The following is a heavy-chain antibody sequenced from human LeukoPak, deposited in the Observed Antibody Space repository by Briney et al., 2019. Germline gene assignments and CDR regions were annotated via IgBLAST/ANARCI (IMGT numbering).Heavy chain of an antibody. V-gene: IGHV3-7*01. Sequence: PGGSLRLSCAASGFTFNTYWMSWVRQAPGKGLEWVASINQDRGEIHYVDSVRGRFTISRDNAKNSLYLQTNSLRAEDTAVYYCARAGQEWFGELGFDQWGQGTLVIVSS. CDR1: GFTFNTYW. D-gene: IGHD3-10*01. CDR3: ARAGQEWFGELGFDQ. CDR2: INQDRGEI. J-gene: IGHJ4*02.